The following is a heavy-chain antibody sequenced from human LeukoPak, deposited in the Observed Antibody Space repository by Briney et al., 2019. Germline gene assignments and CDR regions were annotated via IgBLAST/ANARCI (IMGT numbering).Heavy chain of an antibody. CDR1: GFTLSSYG. Sequence: GGSLRLSCAASGFTLSSYGMTWVRQAPGKGLEWVSSISGGGYTTYYADSVKGRFIISRDNSKNTLYLQMNSLRAEDTAVYYCAKDYYDSYYFEYWGQGTLVTVSS. J-gene: IGHJ4*02. V-gene: IGHV3-23*01. CDR2: ISGGGYTT. CDR3: AKDYYDSYYFEY. D-gene: IGHD3-22*01.